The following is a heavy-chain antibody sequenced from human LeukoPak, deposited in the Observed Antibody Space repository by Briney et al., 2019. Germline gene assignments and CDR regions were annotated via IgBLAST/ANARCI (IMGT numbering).Heavy chain of an antibody. J-gene: IGHJ6*02. CDR1: GFTLSNYW. V-gene: IGHV3-23*01. Sequence: GGSLRLSCGTSGFTLSNYWMTWVRQAPGKGLDWVSAISGTGGSTYYSDSVKGRCTISRDNSKNTLFLQMSGLSAEDTAVYYCVRQNYHYYTMDVWGQGTTVTVSS. CDR3: VRQNYHYYTMDV. CDR2: ISGTGGST.